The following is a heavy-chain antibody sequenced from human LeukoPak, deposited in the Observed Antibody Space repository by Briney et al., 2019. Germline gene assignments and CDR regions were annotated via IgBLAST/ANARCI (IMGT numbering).Heavy chain of an antibody. D-gene: IGHD1-26*01. V-gene: IGHV1-2*02. Sequence: ASVKVSCKTSGYTFTGYHMFWVRQAPGLGLEWMGWINPNSGGTHYAQKFQGRITMTRDTSISTVYMELSSLRSDDTAVYYCARARGSYDPFDLWGQGTIVTVSS. J-gene: IGHJ3*01. CDR2: INPNSGGT. CDR1: GYTFTGYH. CDR3: ARARGSYDPFDL.